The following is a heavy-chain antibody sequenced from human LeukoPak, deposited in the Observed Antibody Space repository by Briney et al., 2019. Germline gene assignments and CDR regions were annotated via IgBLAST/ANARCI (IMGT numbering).Heavy chain of an antibody. CDR3: ARDPPICSGGSCYSDAFDI. CDR2: INPSGGST. J-gene: IGHJ3*02. D-gene: IGHD2-15*01. V-gene: IGHV1-46*01. Sequence: ASVKVSCKASGYTFTSYYMHCVRQAPGQGLEWMGIINPSGGSTSYAQKFQGRVTMTRDTSTSTVYMELSSLRSEDTAVYYCARDPPICSGGSCYSDAFDIWGQGTMVTVSS. CDR1: GYTFTSYY.